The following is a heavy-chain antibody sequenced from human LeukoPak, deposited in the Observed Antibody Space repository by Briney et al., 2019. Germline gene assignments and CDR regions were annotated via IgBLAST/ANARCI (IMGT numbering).Heavy chain of an antibody. V-gene: IGHV3-30*04. J-gene: IGHJ6*03. CDR1: GFTFSSYA. CDR3: ARDPSQVPHYYYYYMDV. CDR2: ISYDGSNK. Sequence: GGSLRLSCAASGFTFSSYAMHWVRQAPGKGLEWVAVISYDGSNKYYADSVKGRFTISRDNSKNTLYLQMNSLRAEDTAVYYCARDPSQVPHYYYYYMDVWGEGTTVTVSS.